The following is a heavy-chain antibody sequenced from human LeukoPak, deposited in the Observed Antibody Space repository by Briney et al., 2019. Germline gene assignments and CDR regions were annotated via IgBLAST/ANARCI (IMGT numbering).Heavy chain of an antibody. V-gene: IGHV3-23*01. CDR2: ISGSDGST. J-gene: IGHJ4*02. CDR3: TKDLRYYYADNHSEMDEHDY. CDR1: GFSFSSYA. D-gene: IGHD4-23*01. Sequence: GGSLRLSCAASGFSFSSYAMSWVRQAPGKGLEWVSGISGSDGSTYYADSVKGRFTISRDNSKNTLYLQMNSLRVEDTALYYCTKDLRYYYADNHSEMDEHDYWGQGTLVTVSS.